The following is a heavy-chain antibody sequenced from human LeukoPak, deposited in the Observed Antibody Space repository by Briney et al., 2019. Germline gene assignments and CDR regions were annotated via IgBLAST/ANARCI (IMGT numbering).Heavy chain of an antibody. CDR1: GGSFSGYY. J-gene: IGHJ4*02. CDR2: INDSGST. CDR3: ARRTYSSTWYFDY. V-gene: IGHV4-34*01. D-gene: IGHD6-13*01. Sequence: SETLSRTCAVYGGSFSGYYWSWIRQSPGKGLEWIGEINDSGSTNYNPSLKSRVTILVDTSKNQFSLKLNSVTAADTAVYYCARRTYSSTWYFDYWGQGTLVTVSS.